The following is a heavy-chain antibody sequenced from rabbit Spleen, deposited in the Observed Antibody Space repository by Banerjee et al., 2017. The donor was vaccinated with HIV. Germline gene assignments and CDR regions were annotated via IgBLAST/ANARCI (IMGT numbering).Heavy chain of an antibody. CDR1: GFSFNSGYD. Sequence: QSLEESGGGLVKPGASLTLTCKASGFSFNSGYDMCWVRQAPGKGLECIACIYTGSSGSTYYASWAKGRFTISKTSSTTVTLQMTSLTAADTATYFCARGSATMTMVITGFYLNLWGPGTLVTVS. J-gene: IGHJ4*01. V-gene: IGHV1S40*01. CDR3: ARGSATMTMVITGFYLNL. CDR2: IYTGSSGST. D-gene: IGHD2-1*01.